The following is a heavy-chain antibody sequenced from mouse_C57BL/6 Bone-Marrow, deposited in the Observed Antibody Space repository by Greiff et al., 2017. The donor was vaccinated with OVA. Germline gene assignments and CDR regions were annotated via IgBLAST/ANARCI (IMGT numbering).Heavy chain of an antibody. CDR1: GFNIKDYY. CDR2: IDPENGDT. J-gene: IGHJ4*01. V-gene: IGHV14-4*01. CDR3: TTWDYDYAMDY. Sequence: EVQLQQSGAELVRPGASVKLSCTASGFNIKDYYMHWVKQRPEQGLEWIGWIDPENGDTEYASKFQGKATITADKSSNTAYLQLSSLTSENSAVYYGTTWDYDYAMDYWGQGTTLTVSS. D-gene: IGHD1-1*02.